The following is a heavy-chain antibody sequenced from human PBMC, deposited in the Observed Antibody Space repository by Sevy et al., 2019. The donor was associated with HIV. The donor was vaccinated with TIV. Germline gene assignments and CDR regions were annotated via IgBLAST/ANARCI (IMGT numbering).Heavy chain of an antibody. CDR2: IKQDGSEK. V-gene: IGHV3-7*03. CDR3: AREVEMATITEGY. CDR1: GFTFSNYW. J-gene: IGHJ4*02. D-gene: IGHD5-12*01. Sequence: GGSLRLSCAASGFTFSNYWMTWVRQAPGKGLEWVANIKQDGSEKYYVDSVKGRFTISRDNAKNSLYLQMNSLRAEDTAVYYCAREVEMATITEGYWGQGTLVTVSS.